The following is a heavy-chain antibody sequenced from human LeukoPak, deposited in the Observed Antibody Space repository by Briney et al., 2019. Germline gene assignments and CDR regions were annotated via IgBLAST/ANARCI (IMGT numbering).Heavy chain of an antibody. CDR1: GFTFSSYG. CDR3: ARQHCSGGDCYFFD. V-gene: IGHV3-33*08. D-gene: IGHD2-15*01. CDR2: IWYDGNNK. J-gene: IGHJ4*02. Sequence: GGSLRLSCAASGFTFSSYGMHWVRQAPGKGLEWVALIWYDGNNKYYADSVKGRFTISRDKSKNTLYLQLNSLRAEDTAVYYCARQHCSGGDCYFFDWGQGTLVTVSS.